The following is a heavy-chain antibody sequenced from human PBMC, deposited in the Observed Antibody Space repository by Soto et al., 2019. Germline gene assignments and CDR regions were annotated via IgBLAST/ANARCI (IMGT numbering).Heavy chain of an antibody. CDR1: GFTFSSYG. D-gene: IGHD3-9*01. Sequence: GGSLRLSCAASGFTFSSYGMHWVRQAPGKGLEWVAVIWYDGSNKYYADSVKGRFTISRDNSKNTLYLQMNSLRAEDTAVYYCARFVETLTYAYFDYWGQGTLVTVSS. V-gene: IGHV3-33*01. CDR2: IWYDGSNK. J-gene: IGHJ4*02. CDR3: ARFVETLTYAYFDY.